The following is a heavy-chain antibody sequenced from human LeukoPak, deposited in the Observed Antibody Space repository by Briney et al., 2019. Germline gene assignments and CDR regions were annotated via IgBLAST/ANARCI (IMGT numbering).Heavy chain of an antibody. J-gene: IGHJ6*04. V-gene: IGHV5-10-1*01. Sequence: GASLQISCKGSGSSFTSYWISWVRQLPGKGLEWMGRIDPSDSYTNYSPSFQGHVTISADKSISTAYLQWSSLKASDTAMYYCASYYYGSGSPSGNGMDVWGKGTTVTVSS. CDR1: GSSFTSYW. CDR2: IDPSDSYT. D-gene: IGHD3-10*01. CDR3: ASYYYGSGSPSGNGMDV.